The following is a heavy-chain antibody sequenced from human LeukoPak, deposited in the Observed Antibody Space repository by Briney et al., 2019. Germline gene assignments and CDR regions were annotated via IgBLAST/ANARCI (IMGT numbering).Heavy chain of an antibody. J-gene: IGHJ4*02. CDR3: ARRGSMQPFDS. CDR2: ISGSGGST. Sequence: GRPRGKKIKRVSAISGSGGSTYYADSVKGRFTISRDNSKNTLYLQMNSLRSEDTAVYYCARRGSMQPFDSWGQGTLVTVSS. D-gene: IGHD3-16*01. V-gene: IGHV3-23*01.